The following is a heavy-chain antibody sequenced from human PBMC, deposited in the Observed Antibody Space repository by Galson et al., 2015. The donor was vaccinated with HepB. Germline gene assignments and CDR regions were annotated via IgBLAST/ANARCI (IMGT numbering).Heavy chain of an antibody. Sequence: SLRLSCAASGFTLGNYGLHWVRQAPGKGLEWVTIISYDGSDKKYAESVKGRFTVSRDNSKNTLYLQLNSVRVEDTAVYYCAREDNWNYWVYWGQGTLVTVSP. CDR1: GFTLGNYG. J-gene: IGHJ4*02. D-gene: IGHD1-7*01. V-gene: IGHV3-30*03. CDR3: AREDNWNYWVY. CDR2: ISYDGSDK.